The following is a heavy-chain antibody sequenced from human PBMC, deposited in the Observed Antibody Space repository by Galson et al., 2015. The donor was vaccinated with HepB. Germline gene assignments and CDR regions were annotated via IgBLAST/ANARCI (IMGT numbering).Heavy chain of an antibody. CDR1: GFTVSTNY. J-gene: IGHJ6*02. CDR2: TYSGGNT. V-gene: IGHV3-53*01. CDR3: ARGYCSGGSCYPADRWGQGTQKVVPAAIRYYYYYGMDV. Sequence: SLRLSCAASGFTVSTNYLTWVRQAPGKGLDWVSLTYSGGNTYYADSVKGRFTISRDNSKNTLYLQMNGLRADDTAVYYCARGYCSGGSCYPADRWGQGTQKVVPAAIRYYYYYGMDVWGQGTTVTVSS. D-gene: IGHD2-15*01.